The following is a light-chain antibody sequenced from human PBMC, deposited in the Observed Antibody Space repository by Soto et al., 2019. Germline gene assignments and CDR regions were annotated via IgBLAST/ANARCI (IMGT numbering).Light chain of an antibody. CDR2: LGS. Sequence: DIVMTQSPLSLPVTPGEPASISCRSSQSLLHSNGYNYLDWYLQKPGQSPQLLIYLGSNRACGVLARFSGSGTGTDFTLKISRVEAEDVGFYYCMQALQTPQFTFGPGTKVDIK. CDR1: QSLLHSNGYNY. J-gene: IGKJ3*01. CDR3: MQALQTPQFT. V-gene: IGKV2-28*01.